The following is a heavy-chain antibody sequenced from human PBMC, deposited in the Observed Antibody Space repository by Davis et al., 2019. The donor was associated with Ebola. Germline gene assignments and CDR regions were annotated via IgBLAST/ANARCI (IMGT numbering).Heavy chain of an antibody. CDR1: GGTFSRYA. J-gene: IGHJ4*02. V-gene: IGHV1-69*13. Sequence: SVTVSCKASGGTFSRYAISWVRQAPGHGLEWMGGIIPIFGTANYAQKFQGRVTITADESTSTAYMELRSLRSDDTAVYYCARDSVLLWFRESPPDYWGQGTLVTVSS. CDR3: ARDSVLLWFRESPPDY. D-gene: IGHD3-10*01. CDR2: IIPIFGTA.